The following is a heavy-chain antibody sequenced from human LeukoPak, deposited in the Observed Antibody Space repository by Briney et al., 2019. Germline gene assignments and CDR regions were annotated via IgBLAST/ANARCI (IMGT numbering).Heavy chain of an antibody. CDR1: GFTFGSYQ. CDR2: IGTIISTT. D-gene: IGHD6-25*01. J-gene: IGHJ4*02. V-gene: IGHV3-48*03. Sequence: GGSLRLSCAASGFTFGSYQMTWVRQAPGRGLEGVSYIGTIISTTYYADSVKGRFTVSRDDAKNSLYLQMSSLRAEDTAVYYCARAVYDLRGQRLLPAGFDYWGQGTLVTVSS. CDR3: ARAVYDLRGQRLLPAGFDY.